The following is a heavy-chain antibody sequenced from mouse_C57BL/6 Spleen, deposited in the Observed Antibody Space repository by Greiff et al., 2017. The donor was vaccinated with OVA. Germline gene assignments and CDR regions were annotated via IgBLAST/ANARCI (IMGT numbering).Heavy chain of an antibody. J-gene: IGHJ2*01. CDR1: GFTFSSYA. V-gene: IGHV5-4*01. CDR3: ARCYGSSYWNSFDY. Sequence: EVHLVESGGGLVKPGGSLKLSCAASGFTFSSYAMSWVRQTPEKRLEWVATISDGGSYTYYPDNVKGRFTISGDNAKNNLYLQMSHLKSEDTAMYYCARCYGSSYWNSFDYWGQGTTLTVSS. CDR2: ISDGGSYT. D-gene: IGHD1-1*01.